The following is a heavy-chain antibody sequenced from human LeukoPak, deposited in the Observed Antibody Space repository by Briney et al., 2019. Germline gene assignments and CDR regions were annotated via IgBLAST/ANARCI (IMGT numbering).Heavy chain of an antibody. CDR3: ARESGSGYYWGRLWYFDY. D-gene: IGHD3-22*01. V-gene: IGHV3-30-3*01. J-gene: IGHJ4*02. Sequence: PGGSLRLSCAASGFTFSSYAMHWVRQAPGKGLEWVAVISYDGSNEYYADSVKGRFTISRDNSKNTLYLQMNSLRAEDTAVYYCARESGSGYYWGRLWYFDYWGQGTLVTVSS. CDR2: ISYDGSNE. CDR1: GFTFSSYA.